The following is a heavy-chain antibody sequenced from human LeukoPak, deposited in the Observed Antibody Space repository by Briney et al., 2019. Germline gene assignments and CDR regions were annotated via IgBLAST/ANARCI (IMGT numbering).Heavy chain of an antibody. CDR3: AKERSGCFDY. CDR2: IRYDGSNQ. D-gene: IGHD1-26*01. V-gene: IGHV3-30*02. J-gene: IGHJ4*02. CDR1: GFTFSNYV. Sequence: GGSLRLSCAASGFTFSNYVMHWVRQAPGRGLEWVAFIRYDGSNQYYADSVKGRFTISRDNSKNTLYLQMNSLRAEDTAVYYCAKERSGCFDYWGQETLVTVSS.